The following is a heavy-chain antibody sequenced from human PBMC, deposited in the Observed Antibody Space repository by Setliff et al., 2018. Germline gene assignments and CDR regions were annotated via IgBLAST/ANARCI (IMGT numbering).Heavy chain of an antibody. J-gene: IGHJ6*03. CDR1: GGSISSYY. CDR2: IYIGGSA. D-gene: IGHD6-19*01. V-gene: IGHV4-4*07. Sequence: KSSETLSLTCTASGGSISSYYWSWIRQPAGKGLEWIGHIYIGGSANYNPPLKSRVTMSIDTSKNQFSLKLDSVTAADMPVYYCAREQWLDPPGYYYMDVWAKGTTVTVSS. CDR3: AREQWLDPPGYYYMDV.